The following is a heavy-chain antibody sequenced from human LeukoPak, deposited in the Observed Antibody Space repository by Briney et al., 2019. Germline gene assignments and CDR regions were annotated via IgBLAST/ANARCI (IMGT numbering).Heavy chain of an antibody. Sequence: GGSLRLSCAASGFTFSSYAMHWVRQAPGKGLEYVSGISSNGGSTYYANSVKSRFTISRDESKNTLYLQMGSLRAEDMAVYYCAREAILLYYYYMDVWGKGTTVTISS. CDR2: ISSNGGST. D-gene: IGHD5-24*01. V-gene: IGHV3-64*01. CDR3: AREAILLYYYYMDV. CDR1: GFTFSSYA. J-gene: IGHJ6*03.